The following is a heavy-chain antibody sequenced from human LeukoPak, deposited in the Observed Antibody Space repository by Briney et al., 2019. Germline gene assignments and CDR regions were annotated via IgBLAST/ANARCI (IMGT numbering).Heavy chain of an antibody. CDR1: GGSISSGGYS. J-gene: IGHJ4*02. V-gene: IGHV4-30-2*01. Sequence: SQTLSLTCAVSGGSISSGGYSWSWIRQPPGKGLEWIGYIYHSGSTYYNPSLKSRVTISVDRSKNQFSLKLSSVTAADTAVYYCAGSSGSYYWRVSEYWGQGTLVAVSS. D-gene: IGHD3-10*01. CDR3: AGSSGSYYWRVSEY. CDR2: IYHSGST.